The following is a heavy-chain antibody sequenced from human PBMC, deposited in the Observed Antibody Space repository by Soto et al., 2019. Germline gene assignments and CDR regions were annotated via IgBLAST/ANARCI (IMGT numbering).Heavy chain of an antibody. CDR1: GGSISSYY. CDR2: IYYSGST. V-gene: IGHV4-59*08. Sequence: ETLSLTCTVSGGSISSYYWSWIRQPPGKGLEWIGYIYYSGSTNYNPSLKSRVTISVDTSKNQFSLKLSSVTAADTAVYYCARLYGDYFDYWGQGTLVTVSS. D-gene: IGHD4-17*01. J-gene: IGHJ4*02. CDR3: ARLYGDYFDY.